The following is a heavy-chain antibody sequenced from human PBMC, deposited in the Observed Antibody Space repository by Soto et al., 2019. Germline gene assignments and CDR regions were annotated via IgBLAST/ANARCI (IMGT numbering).Heavy chain of an antibody. V-gene: IGHV2-26*01. CDR2: IFSNDEK. J-gene: IGHJ2*01. Sequence: QVTLKESGPVLVKPTETLTLTCTVSGFSLSNARMGVSWIRQPPGKALEWLAHIFSNDEKSYSTSLKSRLTTXXDXSXIQVGLTMTNMDPVDTATYYCARNSRVIDGHWYFDLWGRGTLVTVSS. D-gene: IGHD3-16*02. CDR1: GFSLSNARMG. CDR3: ARNSRVIDGHWYFDL.